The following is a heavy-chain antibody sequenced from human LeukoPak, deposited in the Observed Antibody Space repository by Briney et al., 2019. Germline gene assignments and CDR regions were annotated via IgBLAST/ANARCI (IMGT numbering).Heavy chain of an antibody. Sequence: PGRSLRLSCAASGFTFSSYVMHWVRQVPGKGLEWVAVIWYDGSNKYYADSVKGRFTISRDNSKNTLYLQMNSLRAEDTAVYYCARALGQQLVMGFDYWGQGTLVTVSS. CDR3: ARALGQQLVMGFDY. D-gene: IGHD6-13*01. CDR1: GFTFSSYV. J-gene: IGHJ4*02. V-gene: IGHV3-33*01. CDR2: IWYDGSNK.